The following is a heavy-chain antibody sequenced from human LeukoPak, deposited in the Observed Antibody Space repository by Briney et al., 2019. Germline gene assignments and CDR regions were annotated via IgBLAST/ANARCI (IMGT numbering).Heavy chain of an antibody. Sequence: SVKVSRKASGGTFSSYAISWVRQAPGQGLEWMGGIIPIFGTANYAQKFQGRVTITTDESTSTAYMELSSLRSEDTAVYYCARGRYNWNSDYYYYMDVWAKGPRSPSP. V-gene: IGHV1-69*05. CDR3: ARGRYNWNSDYYYYMDV. CDR2: IIPIFGTA. J-gene: IGHJ6*03. D-gene: IGHD1-7*01. CDR1: GGTFSSYA.